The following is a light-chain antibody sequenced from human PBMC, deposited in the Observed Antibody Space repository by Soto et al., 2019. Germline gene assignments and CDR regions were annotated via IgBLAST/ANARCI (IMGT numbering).Light chain of an antibody. CDR3: QQYSTYAT. CDR2: DVS. J-gene: IGKJ1*01. CDR1: QSLSNW. V-gene: IGKV1-5*01. Sequence: IQMTQSPSTLSASLGDRVTITCRASQSLSNWLAWYQQKPGKAPKLLIFDVSSLESGVPSRFSGSGSGTEFTLTISSMPPDDFATYYCQQYSTYATFGQGTKVDIK.